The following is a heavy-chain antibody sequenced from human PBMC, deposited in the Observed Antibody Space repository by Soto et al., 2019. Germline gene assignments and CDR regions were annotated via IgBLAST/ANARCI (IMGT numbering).Heavy chain of an antibody. Sequence: SETLSLTCTVSGGSISSYYWSWIRQPPGKGLEWIGYIYYSGSTNYNPSLKSRVTISVDTSKNQFSLKLSSVTAADTAVYYCAREPEYYYDSSGYYPASAFDIWGQGTMVTVSS. CDR3: AREPEYYYDSSGYYPASAFDI. CDR1: GGSISSYY. V-gene: IGHV4-59*12. CDR2: IYYSGST. D-gene: IGHD3-22*01. J-gene: IGHJ3*02.